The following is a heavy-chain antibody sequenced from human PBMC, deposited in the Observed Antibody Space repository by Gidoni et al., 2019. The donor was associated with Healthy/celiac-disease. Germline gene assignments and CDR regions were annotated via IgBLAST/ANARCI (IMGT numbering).Heavy chain of an antibody. CDR3: ARGQLEGTELLEEYYGMDV. CDR2: ISSSSSYT. Sequence: QVQLVESGGGLVKPGGSLRLSCAASGFTFSDYYMSWIRQAPGKGLEWVSYISSSSSYTNYADSVKGRFTISRDNAKNSLYLQMNSLRAEDTAVYYCARGQLEGTELLEEYYGMDVWGQGTTVTVSS. CDR1: GFTFSDYY. D-gene: IGHD1-1*01. J-gene: IGHJ6*02. V-gene: IGHV3-11*06.